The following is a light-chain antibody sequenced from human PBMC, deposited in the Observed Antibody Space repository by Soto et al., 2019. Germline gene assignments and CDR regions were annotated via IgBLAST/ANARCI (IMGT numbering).Light chain of an antibody. Sequence: PGESATLSCRAGQSVRSYLAWYQQKPGQAPRLLVYDASNRATGIPARFSGSGSGTDFTLTISSLEPEDFAVYYCQQRRTFGQGTKVDI. CDR1: QSVRSY. J-gene: IGKJ1*01. V-gene: IGKV3-11*01. CDR2: DAS. CDR3: QQRRT.